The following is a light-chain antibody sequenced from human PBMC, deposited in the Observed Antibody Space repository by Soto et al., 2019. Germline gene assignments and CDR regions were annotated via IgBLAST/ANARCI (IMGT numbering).Light chain of an antibody. Sequence: DIQMTQSPSSMSASLGDRVAITCRASQGIRSWLDWYQQKRGKAPKFLMYAASSLQSGVPSRCSGSGSGTDYTLTISSLQPEDFETYYCQQANSFPLTFGQGTRLEIK. V-gene: IGKV1-12*01. CDR2: AAS. J-gene: IGKJ5*01. CDR3: QQANSFPLT. CDR1: QGIRSW.